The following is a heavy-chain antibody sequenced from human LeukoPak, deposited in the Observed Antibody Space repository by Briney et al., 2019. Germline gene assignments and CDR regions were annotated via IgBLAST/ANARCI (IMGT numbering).Heavy chain of an antibody. V-gene: IGHV4-59*01. D-gene: IGHD3-22*01. CDR2: IYDSGST. CDR1: GGSISIYY. Sequence: PSETLSLTCTVSGGSISIYYWSWIRQPPGKGLEWIGYIYDSGSTNYNPSLKSRVTISVDTSKNQFSLKLSSVTAADTAVYYCASLTTAEAFDIWGQGTMVTVSS. CDR3: ASLTTAEAFDI. J-gene: IGHJ3*02.